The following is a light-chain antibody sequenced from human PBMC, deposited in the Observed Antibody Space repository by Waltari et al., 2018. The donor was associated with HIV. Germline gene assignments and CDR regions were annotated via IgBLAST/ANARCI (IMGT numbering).Light chain of an antibody. Sequence: TCTLSSGHSSNAIAWHQQQPEKGPRFLMKVNSDGSHNRGAGIPDRFSGSTYGAERYLTISSLQSEDEADYYCQTWGTGIAVFGGGTKLTVL. CDR2: VNSDGSH. J-gene: IGLJ3*02. CDR1: SGHSSNA. V-gene: IGLV4-69*01. CDR3: QTWGTGIAV.